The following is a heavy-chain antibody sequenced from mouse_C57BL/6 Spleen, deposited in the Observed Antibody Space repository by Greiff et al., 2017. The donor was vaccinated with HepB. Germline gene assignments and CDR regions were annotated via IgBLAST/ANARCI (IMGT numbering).Heavy chain of an antibody. CDR2: IDPSDSYT. Sequence: VQLQQPGAELVKPGASVKLSCKASGYTFTSYWMQWVKQRPGQGLEWIGEIDPSDSYTNYNQKFKGKATLTVDTSSSTAYMQLSSLTSEDSAVYYCARSSTTVVATYYFDYWGQGTTLTVSS. CDR1: GYTFTSYW. J-gene: IGHJ2*01. CDR3: ARSSTTVVATYYFDY. V-gene: IGHV1-50*01. D-gene: IGHD1-1*01.